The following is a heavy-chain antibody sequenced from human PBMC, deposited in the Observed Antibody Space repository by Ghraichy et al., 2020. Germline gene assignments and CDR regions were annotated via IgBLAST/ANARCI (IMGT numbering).Heavy chain of an antibody. CDR2: MNHGGST. J-gene: IGHJ4*02. V-gene: IGHV4-34*01. CDR3: ARGRSYGLNNYFDY. CDR1: GESFSDYY. D-gene: IGHD3-16*01. Sequence: SETLSLTCAVYGESFSDYYWNWIRQPPGKGLEWIGEMNHGGSTNYNPSLKSRVTISVDTSKNQVSLKLSSVTAADTAVYYCARGRSYGLNNYFDYWGQGTLVTVSS.